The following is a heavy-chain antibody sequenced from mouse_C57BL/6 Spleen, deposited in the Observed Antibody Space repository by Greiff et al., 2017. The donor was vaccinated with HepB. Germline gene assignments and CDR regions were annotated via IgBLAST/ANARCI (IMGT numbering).Heavy chain of an antibody. D-gene: IGHD2-1*01. CDR1: GYAFSSSW. J-gene: IGHJ3*01. V-gene: IGHV1-82*01. CDR2: IYPGDGDT. Sequence: QVQLQQSGPELVKPGASVKISCKASGYAFSSSWMNWVKQRPGKGLEWIGRIYPGDGDTNYNGKFKGKATLTADKSSSTAYMQPSSLPSEDSAVYFCARGDYYGNYAWFAYWGQGTLVTVSA. CDR3: ARGDYYGNYAWFAY.